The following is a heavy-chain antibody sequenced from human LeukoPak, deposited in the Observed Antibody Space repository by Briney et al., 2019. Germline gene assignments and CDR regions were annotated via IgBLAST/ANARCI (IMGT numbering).Heavy chain of an antibody. Sequence: GESLKISCKGSGYSFTSYWIGWVRQMPGKGLEWMGIIYPGDSDTRYSPSFQGQVTISADKSISTAYLQWSSLKASDTAMYYCARLIAARQKVDAFDIWGQGTMVTVSS. J-gene: IGHJ3*02. V-gene: IGHV5-51*01. CDR2: IYPGDSDT. CDR1: GYSFTSYW. CDR3: ARLIAARQKVDAFDI. D-gene: IGHD6-6*01.